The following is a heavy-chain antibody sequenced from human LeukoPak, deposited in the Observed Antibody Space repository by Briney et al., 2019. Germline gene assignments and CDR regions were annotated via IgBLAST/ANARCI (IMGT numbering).Heavy chain of an antibody. V-gene: IGHV1-69*13. CDR3: ARKVAATGYFDY. D-gene: IGHD2-15*01. J-gene: IGHJ4*02. Sequence: SVKVSCKASGGTFSSYAISWVRQAPGQGLEWMGGIIPIFGTANYAQKFQARVTITADESTSTAYMELSSLRSEDTAVYYCARKVAATGYFDYWGQGTLVTVSS. CDR2: IIPIFGTA. CDR1: GGTFSSYA.